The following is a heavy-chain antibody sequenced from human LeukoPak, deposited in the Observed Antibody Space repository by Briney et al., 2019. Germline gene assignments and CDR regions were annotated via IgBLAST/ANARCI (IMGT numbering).Heavy chain of an antibody. D-gene: IGHD2-15*01. CDR2: INHSGST. CDR3: ARAQLPPVVVAATGWFDP. J-gene: IGHJ5*02. Sequence: SETLSLTCTVSGGSISSSSYYWSWIRQPPGKGLEWIGEINHSGSTNYNPSLKSRVTISVDTSKNQFSLKLSSVTAADTAVYYCARAQLPPVVVAATGWFDPWGQGTLVTVSS. CDR1: GGSISSSSYY. V-gene: IGHV4-39*07.